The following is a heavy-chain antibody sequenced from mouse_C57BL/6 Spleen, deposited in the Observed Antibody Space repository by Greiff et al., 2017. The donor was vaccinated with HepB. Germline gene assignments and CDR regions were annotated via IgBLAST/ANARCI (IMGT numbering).Heavy chain of an antibody. V-gene: IGHV1-18*01. Sequence: EVKLQESGPELVKPGASVKIPCKASGYTFTDYNMDWVKQSHGKSLEWIGDINPNNGGTIYNQNFKGKATLTVDKSSSTAYMELRSLTSEDTAVYYCARRRDYYGSNYFDYWGQGTTLTVSS. D-gene: IGHD1-1*01. J-gene: IGHJ2*01. CDR1: GYTFTDYN. CDR2: INPNNGGT. CDR3: ARRRDYYGSNYFDY.